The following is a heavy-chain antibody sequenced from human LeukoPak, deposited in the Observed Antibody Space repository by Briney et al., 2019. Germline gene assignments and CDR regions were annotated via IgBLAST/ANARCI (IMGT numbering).Heavy chain of an antibody. D-gene: IGHD3-22*01. V-gene: IGHV3-30*04. CDR1: GFTFRSYS. Sequence: PGKSLRLSCAASGFTFRSYSMHWVRQAPGQGLEWVAVIWYDGSRSDYADSVKGRFTISRDNSKNTLFLQMNSLRGEDTAVYYCTRDAADYFDGSASFDYWGQGTLVTVSS. CDR2: IWYDGSRS. CDR3: TRDAADYFDGSASFDY. J-gene: IGHJ4*02.